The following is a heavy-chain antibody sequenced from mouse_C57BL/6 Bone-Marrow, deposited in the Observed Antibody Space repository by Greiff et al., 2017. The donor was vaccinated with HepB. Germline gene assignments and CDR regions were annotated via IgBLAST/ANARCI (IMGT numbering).Heavy chain of an antibody. CDR2: IDPENGDT. Sequence: VQLQQSGAELVRPGASVKLSCTASGFNIKDDYMHWVKQRPEQGLEWIGWIDPENGDTEYASKFQGKATITADTSSNTAYLQLSSLTSEDTAVYYCATWDYDVDYWGKGTTLTVSS. V-gene: IGHV14-4*01. J-gene: IGHJ2*01. CDR3: ATWDYDVDY. CDR1: GFNIKDDY. D-gene: IGHD2-4*01.